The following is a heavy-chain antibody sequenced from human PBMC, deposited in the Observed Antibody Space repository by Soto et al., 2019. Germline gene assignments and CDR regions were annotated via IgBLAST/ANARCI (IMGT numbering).Heavy chain of an antibody. D-gene: IGHD3-3*01. CDR3: ARAIDFGSAYFDY. Sequence: PGGSLRLSCAASGFTFSSYSMNWVRQAPGKGLEWVSSITSSTGYIDYADSVKGRFTISRDNAKNSLYLQMNSLRAEDTAVYYCARAIDFGSAYFDYWGQGSLVTVSS. CDR1: GFTFSSYS. V-gene: IGHV3-21*01. J-gene: IGHJ4*02. CDR2: ITSSTGYI.